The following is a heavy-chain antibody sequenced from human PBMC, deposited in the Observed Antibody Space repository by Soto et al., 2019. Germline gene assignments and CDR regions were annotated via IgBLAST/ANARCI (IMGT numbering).Heavy chain of an antibody. V-gene: IGHV3-23*01. CDR1: GFTFSSYA. J-gene: IGHJ6*02. D-gene: IGHD3-22*01. Sequence: GGSLRLSCAASGFTFSSYAMSWVRQAPGKGLEWVSAISGSGGSTYYADSVKGRFTISRDNSKNTLYLQMNSLRAEDTAVYYCAKDKVYDSSGYYYYYYGMDVWGQGTTVTVSS. CDR3: AKDKVYDSSGYYYYYYGMDV. CDR2: ISGSGGST.